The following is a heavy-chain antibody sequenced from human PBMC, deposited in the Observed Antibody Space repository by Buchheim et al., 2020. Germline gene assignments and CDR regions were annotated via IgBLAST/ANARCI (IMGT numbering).Heavy chain of an antibody. CDR3: ARVGYIAVAGTFLGY. D-gene: IGHD6-19*01. V-gene: IGHV4-59*01. CDR1: GGSIRSYY. CDR2: IYYSGST. Sequence: QVQLQESGPGLVKPSETLSLTCTVSGGSIRSYYWSWIRQPPGKGLEWIGYIYYSGSTNYNPSLKSRVTISVETSKKQFSLKLSSVTAADTGVYDCARVGYIAVAGTFLGYWGQGTL. J-gene: IGHJ4*02.